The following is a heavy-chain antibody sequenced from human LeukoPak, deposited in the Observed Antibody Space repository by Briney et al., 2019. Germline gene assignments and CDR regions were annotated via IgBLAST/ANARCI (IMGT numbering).Heavy chain of an antibody. D-gene: IGHD1-1*01. V-gene: IGHV1-24*01. CDR3: ATATNRHGTFDY. CDR1: GYTFTGYY. J-gene: IGHJ4*02. CDR2: FDPEDGET. Sequence: ASVKVSCKASGYTFTGYYMHWVRQAPGKGLEWMGGFDPEDGETIYAQKFQGRVTMTEDTSTDTAYMELSSLRSEDTAVYYCATATNRHGTFDYWGQGTLVTVSS.